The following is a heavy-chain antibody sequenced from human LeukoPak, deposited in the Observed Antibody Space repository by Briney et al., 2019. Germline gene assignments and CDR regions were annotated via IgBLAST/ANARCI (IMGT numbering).Heavy chain of an antibody. J-gene: IGHJ6*02. CDR2: IIPIFGTA. D-gene: IGHD2-2*01. CDR3: ARDLRRSDQLPGYYYYYGMDV. CDR1: GGTFSSYA. V-gene: IGHV1-69*01. Sequence: SAKVSCKASGGTFSSYAISWVRQAPGQGLEWMGGIIPIFGTANYAQKFQGRVTITADESTSTAYMELSSLRSEDTAVYYCARDLRRSDQLPGYYYYYGMDVWGQGTTVTVSS.